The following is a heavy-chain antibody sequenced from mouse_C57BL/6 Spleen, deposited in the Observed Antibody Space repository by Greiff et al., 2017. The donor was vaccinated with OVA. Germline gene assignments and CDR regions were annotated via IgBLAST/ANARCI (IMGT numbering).Heavy chain of an antibody. V-gene: IGHV3-6*01. CDR1: GYSITSGYY. D-gene: IGHD2-4*01. Sequence: EVKLQESGPGLVKPSQSLSLTCSVTGYSITSGYYWNCIRQFPGNKLEWMGYISYDGSNNYNPSLKNRISITRDTSKIQFFLKLNSVTTEDTATCYCARVGDYDYLDYWGQGTTLTVSS. CDR2: ISYDGSN. J-gene: IGHJ2*01. CDR3: ARVGDYDYLDY.